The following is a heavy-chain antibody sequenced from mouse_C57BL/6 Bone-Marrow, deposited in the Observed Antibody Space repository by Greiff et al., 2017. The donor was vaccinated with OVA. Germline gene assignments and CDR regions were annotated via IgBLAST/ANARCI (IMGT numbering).Heavy chain of an antibody. CDR1: GFTFSSYG. J-gene: IGHJ3*01. Sequence: EVQLVESGGGLVKPGGSLKLSCAASGFTFSSYGMSWVRQTPDKRLEWVATISSGGSYTYYPDSVKGRFTISRDNAKNTLYLQMSSLKSEDTAMYYCARRWFAYWGQGTLVTVSA. V-gene: IGHV5-6*01. CDR2: ISSGGSYT. CDR3: ARRWFAY.